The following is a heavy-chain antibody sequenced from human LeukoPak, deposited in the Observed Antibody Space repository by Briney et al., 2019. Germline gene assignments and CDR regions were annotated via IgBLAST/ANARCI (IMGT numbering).Heavy chain of an antibody. Sequence: PGGSLRLSCVASGLTFNSHSMSWVRQAPGKGLEWVSAISGSGGSTYYADSVKGRFTISRDNSKNTLYLKMNSLRAEDTAVYYCAKSGSYYYDSSAYYAYWGQGTLVTVSS. V-gene: IGHV3-23*01. CDR2: ISGSGGST. J-gene: IGHJ4*02. CDR1: GLTFNSHS. CDR3: AKSGSYYYDSSAYYAY. D-gene: IGHD3-22*01.